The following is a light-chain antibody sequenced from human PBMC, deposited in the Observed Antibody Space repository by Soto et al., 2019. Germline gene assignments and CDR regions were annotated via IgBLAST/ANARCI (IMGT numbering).Light chain of an antibody. J-gene: IGKJ5*01. CDR3: QKRGNWPQ. CDR2: NAS. Sequence: EIVLTQSPGTLSLSPGERATLSCRAGQSVASRNLAWYQQKPGQPPRLLIYNASNRTTGIPARFSGSGSATDFTLTISGLEPEDFAIYYCQKRGNWPQFGQGTRLEIK. V-gene: IGKV3D-20*02. CDR1: QSVASRN.